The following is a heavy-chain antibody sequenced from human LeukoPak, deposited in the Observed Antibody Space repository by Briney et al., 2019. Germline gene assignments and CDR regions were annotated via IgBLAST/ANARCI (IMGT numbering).Heavy chain of an antibody. J-gene: IGHJ4*02. D-gene: IGHD3-9*01. CDR2: IYVGDSDT. Sequence: GESLKISCRGDRDIFYNLWIAWVRQMPGKGLEWMGSIYVGDSDTRYSPSFQGQVTISVDKSIRTAFLQWSTLKTSDTAMYYCARLVGILTGPIDYWGQGTLVTVSS. V-gene: IGHV5-51*01. CDR3: ARLVGILTGPIDY. CDR1: RDIFYNLW.